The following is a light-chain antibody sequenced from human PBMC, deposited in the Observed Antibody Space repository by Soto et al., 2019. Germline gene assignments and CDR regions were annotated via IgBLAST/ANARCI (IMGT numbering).Light chain of an antibody. V-gene: IGLV2-8*01. J-gene: IGLJ3*02. CDR1: SSDVGGYNY. Sequence: QSALTQPPSASGSPGQSVTISCTGTSSDVGGYNYVSWYQQYPGRAPKLMIYEGTKRPSGVPDRFSGSKSGNTASLTVSGLQAEDEADDYCSSYAASNNFYFVFGGGTKVTVL. CDR2: EGT. CDR3: SSYAASNNFYFV.